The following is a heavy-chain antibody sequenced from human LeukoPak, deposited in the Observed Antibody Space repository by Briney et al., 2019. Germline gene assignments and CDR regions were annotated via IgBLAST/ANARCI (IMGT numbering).Heavy chain of an antibody. CDR1: GYTFTGYY. D-gene: IGHD3-10*01. Sequence: ASVKVSCKASGYTFTGYYMHWVRQAPGQGLEWMGWINPNSGGTNYAQKFQGRVTMTRNTSISTAYMELSSLRSEDTAVYYCARSSNRVGFGELLDWFDPWGQGTLVTVSS. CDR2: INPNSGGT. CDR3: ARSSNRVGFGELLDWFDP. J-gene: IGHJ5*02. V-gene: IGHV1-2*02.